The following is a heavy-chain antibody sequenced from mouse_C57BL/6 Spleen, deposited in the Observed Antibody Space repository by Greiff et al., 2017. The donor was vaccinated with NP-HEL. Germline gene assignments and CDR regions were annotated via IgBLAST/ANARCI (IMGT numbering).Heavy chain of an antibody. CDR2: IYPGSGST. CDR3: AEGSNYGGWYFDV. D-gene: IGHD2-5*01. V-gene: IGHV1-55*01. Sequence: VQLQQSGAELVKPGASVTMSCKASGYTFTSYWITWVKQRPGQGLEWIGDIYPGSGSTNYNEKFKSKATLTVDTSSSTAYMQLSSLTSEDSAVDYCAEGSNYGGWYFDVWGTGTTVTVSS. CDR1: GYTFTSYW. J-gene: IGHJ1*03.